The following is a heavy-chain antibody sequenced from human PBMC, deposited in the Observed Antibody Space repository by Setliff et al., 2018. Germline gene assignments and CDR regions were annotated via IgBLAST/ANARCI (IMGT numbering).Heavy chain of an antibody. CDR2: IYTSGST. D-gene: IGHD2-2*01. CDR3: ARSDDNAEYPDY. V-gene: IGHV4-61*02. Sequence: SETLSLTCSVSGCSISSGSYFWNWIRQPAGKGLEWIGRIYTSGSTKHNPSLKSRVTISADTSKNQFSLRLSSVTAADTAMYYCARSDDNAEYPDYWGQGTLVTVSS. J-gene: IGHJ4*02. CDR1: GCSISSGSYF.